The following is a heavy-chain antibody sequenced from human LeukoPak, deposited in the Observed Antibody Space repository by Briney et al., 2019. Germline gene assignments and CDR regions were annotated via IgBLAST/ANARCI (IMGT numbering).Heavy chain of an antibody. CDR2: IYTSGST. CDR1: GGSISSYY. Sequence: PSETLSLTCTVSGGSISSYYWSWIRQPAGKGLEWIGRIYTSGSTNYNPSLKSRVTMSVDTSKNQFSLKLSSVTAADTAVYYCAILPRVYYYYYYMDVWGKGTTVTVSS. D-gene: IGHD2-15*01. J-gene: IGHJ6*03. CDR3: AILPRVYYYYYYMDV. V-gene: IGHV4-4*07.